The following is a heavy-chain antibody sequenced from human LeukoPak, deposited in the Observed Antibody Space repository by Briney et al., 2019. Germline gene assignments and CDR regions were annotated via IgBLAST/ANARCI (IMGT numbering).Heavy chain of an antibody. CDR1: GFTFSSYD. Sequence: GGSLRLSCAASGFTFSSYDMNWVRQAPGKGLEWISYISRSGNTIYYADSVKGRFTISRDNAKNSLYLQMNSLRAEDMALYYCAKDIGRYYYDSSVENAFDIWGQGTMVTVSS. CDR3: AKDIGRYYYDSSVENAFDI. CDR2: ISRSGNTI. J-gene: IGHJ3*02. D-gene: IGHD3-22*01. V-gene: IGHV3-48*03.